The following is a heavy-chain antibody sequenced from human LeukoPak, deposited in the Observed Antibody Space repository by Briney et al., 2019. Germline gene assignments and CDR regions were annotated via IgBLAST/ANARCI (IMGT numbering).Heavy chain of an antibody. V-gene: IGHV4-34*01. CDR3: ARGPAARPLWFDP. Sequence: PSETLSLTCAVYGGSFSGSYWSWIRQPPGKGLEWIGEINHSGSTNYNPSLKSRVTISVDTSKNQFSLKLSSVTAADTAVYYCARGPAARPLWFDPWGQGTLVTVSS. CDR2: INHSGST. D-gene: IGHD6-6*01. CDR1: GGSFSGSY. J-gene: IGHJ5*02.